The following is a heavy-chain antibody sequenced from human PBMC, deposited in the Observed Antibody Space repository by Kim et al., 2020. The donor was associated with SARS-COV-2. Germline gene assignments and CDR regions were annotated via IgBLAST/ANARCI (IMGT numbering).Heavy chain of an antibody. CDR3: ALLRHGVPFGYFDY. CDR1: GFTFSSYA. J-gene: IGHJ4*02. CDR2: ISGSGGST. V-gene: IGHV3-23*01. D-gene: IGHD3-16*01. Sequence: GGSLRLSCAASGFTFSSYAMRWVRQAPGKGLEWVSAISGSGGSTYYADSVKGRFTISRDNSKNTLYLQMNSLRAEDTAVYYCALLRHGVPFGYFDYWGQGTLVTVSS.